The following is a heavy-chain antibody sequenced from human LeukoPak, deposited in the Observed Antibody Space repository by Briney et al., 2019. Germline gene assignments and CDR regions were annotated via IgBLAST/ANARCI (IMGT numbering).Heavy chain of an antibody. Sequence: GGSLRLSCAASGFTFSSYGMHWVRQAPGKGLEWVVFIRYDGSNKYYADSVKGRFTISRDNSKNTLYLQMNSLRAEDTAVYYCAKDAYCSSTSCYNDYWGQGTLVTVSS. V-gene: IGHV3-30*02. CDR1: GFTFSSYG. D-gene: IGHD2-2*02. CDR3: AKDAYCSSTSCYNDY. J-gene: IGHJ4*02. CDR2: IRYDGSNK.